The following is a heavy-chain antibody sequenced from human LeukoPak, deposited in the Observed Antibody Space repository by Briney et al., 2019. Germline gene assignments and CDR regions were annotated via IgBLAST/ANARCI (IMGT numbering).Heavy chain of an antibody. V-gene: IGHV4-59*02. CDR2: IYYSGST. D-gene: IGHD1-26*01. CDR3: ARVSIVAYWYFDL. Sequence: SETLSLTCTVSGGSVSSYYWSWIRQPPGKGLEWIGYIYYSGSTNYNPSLKSRVTISVDTSKNQFSLKLSSVTAADTAVYYCARVSIVAYWYFDLWGRGTLVTVSS. CDR1: GGSVSSYY. J-gene: IGHJ2*01.